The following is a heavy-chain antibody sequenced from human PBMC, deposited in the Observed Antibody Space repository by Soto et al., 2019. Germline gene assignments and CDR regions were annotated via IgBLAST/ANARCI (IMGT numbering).Heavy chain of an antibody. J-gene: IGHJ4*02. CDR2: ISYDARNK. V-gene: IGHV3-30*04. CDR3: ARADQIAVAGTAFDY. D-gene: IGHD6-19*01. CDR1: GFIFSNYA. Sequence: QVQLVESGGGVVQPGGSLRLSCAASGFIFSNYAIHWVRQAPGKGLEWVAVISYDARNKYYADSVKGRFTISRDNSRNSLDLQLSGLRAEDTALYYCARADQIAVAGTAFDYWGQGTLVTVSS.